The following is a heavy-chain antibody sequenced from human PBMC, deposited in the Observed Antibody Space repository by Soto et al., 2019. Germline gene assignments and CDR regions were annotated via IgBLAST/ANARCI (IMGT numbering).Heavy chain of an antibody. J-gene: IGHJ3*01. CDR1: GFTFTTYT. CDR3: ARSTPGNPFDV. CDR2: ISAGGRSI. Sequence: GGSLRLSCAASGFTFTTYTMNWVLQAPGKGLEWVSSISAGGRSIFYADSMKGRSTVSRDNAKNSLYLQMNSLRADDTAVYYCARSTPGNPFDVWGQGTMVTVSS. V-gene: IGHV3-21*01. D-gene: IGHD4-4*01.